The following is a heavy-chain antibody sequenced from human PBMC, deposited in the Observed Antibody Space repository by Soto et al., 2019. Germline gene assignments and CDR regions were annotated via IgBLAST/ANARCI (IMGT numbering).Heavy chain of an antibody. CDR3: AKDLGNCSTTSCYLDY. CDR2: ISASGRST. CDR1: GFTFRTYA. V-gene: IGHV3-23*01. D-gene: IGHD2-2*01. J-gene: IGHJ4*02. Sequence: GGSLSLSCAAAGFTFRTYAMSWVRQAPGKGLEWVSSISASGRSTYSADSVKGRFTISRDNSKNTLYLQMNNLRVEEAAVYYCAKDLGNCSTTSCYLDYWGQGTLVTVSS.